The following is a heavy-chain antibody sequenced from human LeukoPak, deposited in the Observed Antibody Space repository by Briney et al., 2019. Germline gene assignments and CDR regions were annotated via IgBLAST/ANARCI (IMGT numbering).Heavy chain of an antibody. J-gene: IGHJ4*02. Sequence: GGSLRLSCAASGFTFSSYWMSWVRQAPGEGLEWVAKINQDGTEKAYVDSVRGRFTISRDNAKNSLSLQMNSLRAEDTAVYYCARGPLIAAAGTWWGQGTLVTVSS. V-gene: IGHV3-7*03. CDR3: ARGPLIAAAGTW. D-gene: IGHD6-13*01. CDR2: INQDGTEK. CDR1: GFTFSSYW.